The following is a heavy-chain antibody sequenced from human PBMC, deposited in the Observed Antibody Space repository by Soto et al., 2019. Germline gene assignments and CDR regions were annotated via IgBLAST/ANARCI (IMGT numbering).Heavy chain of an antibody. V-gene: IGHV1-69*13. J-gene: IGHJ2*01. CDR3: ARVGWGRPHLTIWYFDL. Sequence: ASVKVSCKASGGTFSSYAISWVRQAPGQGLEWMGGIIPIFGTANYAQKFQGRVTITADESTSTAYMELSSLRSEDTAVYYCARVGWGRPHLTIWYFDLWGRGTLVTVSS. CDR2: IIPIFGTA. D-gene: IGHD6-19*01. CDR1: GGTFSSYA.